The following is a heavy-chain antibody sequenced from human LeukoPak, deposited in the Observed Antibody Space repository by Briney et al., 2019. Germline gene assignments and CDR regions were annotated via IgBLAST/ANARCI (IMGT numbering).Heavy chain of an antibody. Sequence: PGGSLRLSCAASGFTFSSYGMHWVRQAPGKGLEWVAVIWYDGSNKYYADSVKGRFTISRDNSKNTPYLQMNSLRAEDTAVYYCARESGGDCSSTSCYEFDYWGQGTLVTVSS. CDR3: ARESGGDCSSTSCYEFDY. CDR1: GFTFSSYG. J-gene: IGHJ4*02. V-gene: IGHV3-33*01. CDR2: IWYDGSNK. D-gene: IGHD2-2*01.